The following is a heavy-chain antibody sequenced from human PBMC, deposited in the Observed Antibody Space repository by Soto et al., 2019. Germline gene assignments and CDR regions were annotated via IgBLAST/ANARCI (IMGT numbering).Heavy chain of an antibody. CDR2: INPGNGDT. CDR1: GYTFISYA. J-gene: IGHJ4*02. Sequence: QVQLVQSGAGEKKSGASVKVSCTASGYTFISYAMHWVRQAPGQSLEWMGWINPGNGDTKYSQTLQGRVTLTRDTSANTAYMELTSLNSADTAVYYCAAGGGGSRYWGQGTLVTVSS. D-gene: IGHD2-15*01. V-gene: IGHV1-3*05. CDR3: AAGGGGSRY.